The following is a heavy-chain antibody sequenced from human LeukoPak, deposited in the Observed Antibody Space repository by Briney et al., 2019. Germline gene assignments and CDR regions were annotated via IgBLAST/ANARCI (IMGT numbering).Heavy chain of an antibody. CDR3: ARDVGQGYFDY. D-gene: IGHD2-15*01. V-gene: IGHV3-66*01. Sequence: EGSLRLSCAASGFTVSSNYMSWVRQAPGKGLEWVSVIYSGGSTYYADSVKGRFTISRDNSKNTLYLQMNSLRAEDTAVYYCARDVGQGYFDYWGQGTLVTVSS. J-gene: IGHJ4*02. CDR2: IYSGGST. CDR1: GFTVSSNY.